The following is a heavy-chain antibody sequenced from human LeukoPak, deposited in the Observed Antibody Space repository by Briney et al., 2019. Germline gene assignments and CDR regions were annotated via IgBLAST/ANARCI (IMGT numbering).Heavy chain of an antibody. CDR1: GGSISSYY. V-gene: IGHV4-59*01. D-gene: IGHD3-3*01. J-gene: IGHJ3*02. Sequence: SETLSLTCTVSGGSISSYYWSWIRQPPGKGLEWIGYIYYSGSTNYNLSLKSRVTISVDTSKNQFSLKLSSVTAADTAVYYCARGLRFLEWLAGYDIWGQGTMVTVSS. CDR3: ARGLRFLEWLAGYDI. CDR2: IYYSGST.